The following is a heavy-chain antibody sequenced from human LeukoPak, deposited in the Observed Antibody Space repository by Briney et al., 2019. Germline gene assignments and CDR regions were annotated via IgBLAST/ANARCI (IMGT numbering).Heavy chain of an antibody. V-gene: IGHV3-21*01. D-gene: IGHD1-1*01. Sequence: GGSLRLSCAASGFTFSSYSMNWVRQAPGKGLEWVSSISSSSSYIYYADSVKGRFTISRDNAKNSLYLQMNSLRAEDTAVYYCARAWKYYYGMDVWGQGTTVTVSS. CDR2: ISSSSSYI. J-gene: IGHJ6*02. CDR3: ARAWKYYYGMDV. CDR1: GFTFSSYS.